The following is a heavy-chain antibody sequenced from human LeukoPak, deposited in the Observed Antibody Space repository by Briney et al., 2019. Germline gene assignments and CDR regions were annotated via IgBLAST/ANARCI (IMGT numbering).Heavy chain of an antibody. D-gene: IGHD1-26*01. V-gene: IGHV3-7*01. CDR2: IRQDGSEK. J-gene: IGHJ4*02. CDR3: ARVQWELRGVGSYFEY. Sequence: GGSLRLSCVVSGFTFSSYWMSWVRQSPGKGLEWVANIRQDGSEKYYVDSVKGRFTMSRDNAKNSLYLQMNSLRAEDTAVYYCARVQWELRGVGSYFEYWGQGALVTVSS. CDR1: GFTFSSYW.